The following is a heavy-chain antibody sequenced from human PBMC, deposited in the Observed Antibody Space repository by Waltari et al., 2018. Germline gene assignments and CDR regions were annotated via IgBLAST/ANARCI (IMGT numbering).Heavy chain of an antibody. CDR3: ARGSSGDAGLFDY. Sequence: QVQLQESGPGLVQPSETLSLTCAVSGYSISSGYYWGWIRQPPGKGLEWIGSIYHNGRTYYNPSLKSRVTISVDTSKNQFSLKLSSVTAADTAVYYCARGSSGDAGLFDYWGQGTLVTVSS. V-gene: IGHV4-38-2*01. J-gene: IGHJ4*02. CDR2: IYHNGRT. CDR1: GYSISSGYY. D-gene: IGHD4-17*01.